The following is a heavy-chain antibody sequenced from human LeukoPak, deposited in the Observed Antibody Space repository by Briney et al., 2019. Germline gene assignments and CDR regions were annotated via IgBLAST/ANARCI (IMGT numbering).Heavy chain of an antibody. J-gene: IGHJ5*02. CDR3: ARTTKGVDWFDP. V-gene: IGHV4-61*02. CDR2: IYTSGST. Sequence: SETLSLTCTVSGGSISSGSYYWSWIRQPAGKGLEWIGRIYTSGSTNYNPSLKSRVTISVDTSKNQFSLKLSSVTAADTAVYYCARTTKGVDWFDPWGQGTLVTVSS. D-gene: IGHD1-14*01. CDR1: GGSISSGSYY.